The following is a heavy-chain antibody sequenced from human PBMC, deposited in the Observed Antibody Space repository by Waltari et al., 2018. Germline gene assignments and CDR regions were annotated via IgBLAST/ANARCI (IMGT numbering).Heavy chain of an antibody. V-gene: IGHV1-46*01. CDR2: SNPSGGST. Sequence: QVQLVQSGAEVKKPGASVKVSCKASGYTFTSYYMHWVRQAPGQGLEWSGISNPSGGSTNYAQKVQGRVTMTRDTSTSTVYIELSSLRSEDTAVYYCARSTYGDYGIDYWGQGTLVTFSS. J-gene: IGHJ4*02. CDR3: ARSTYGDYGIDY. CDR1: GYTFTSYY. D-gene: IGHD4-17*01.